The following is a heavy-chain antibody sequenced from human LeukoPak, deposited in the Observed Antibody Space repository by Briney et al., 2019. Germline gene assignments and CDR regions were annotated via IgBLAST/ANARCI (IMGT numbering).Heavy chain of an antibody. V-gene: IGHV3-9*01. D-gene: IGHD3-9*01. CDR3: AKDGSYDTDSYYFDY. CDR2: ISWNSGSI. CDR1: GFTFDDYA. J-gene: IGHJ4*02. Sequence: GRSLRLSCAASGFTFDDYAMHWVRQAPGKGLEWVSGISWNSGSIGYADSVKGRFTISRDNAKNSLYLQMNSLRAEDTALYYCAKDGSYDTDSYYFDYWGQGTLVTVSS.